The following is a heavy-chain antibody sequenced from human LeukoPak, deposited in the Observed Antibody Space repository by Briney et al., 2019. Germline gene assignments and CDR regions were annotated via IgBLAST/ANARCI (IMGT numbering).Heavy chain of an antibody. J-gene: IGHJ4*02. CDR2: ISNSGSMI. Sequence: GGSLRLSCAVPGLTFSSYNMNWVRQAPGKGLEWVSYISNSGSMIYYADSVKGRFTLSRDNAKNSLYLQMNSLRGEDTAVYYCXXXXISGWSADYWGQGTLVTVSS. V-gene: IGHV3-48*01. CDR1: GLTFSSYN. D-gene: IGHD6-19*01. CDR3: XXXXISGWSADY.